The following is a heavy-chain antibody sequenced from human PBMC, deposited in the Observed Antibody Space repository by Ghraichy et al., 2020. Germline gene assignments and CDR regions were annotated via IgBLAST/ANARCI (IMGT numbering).Heavy chain of an antibody. CDR2: IYYSGST. CDR1: GGSISSGGYY. CDR3: ARDGPPRTILRYFDWLSEGGLLGMDV. Sequence: SETLSLTCTVSGGSISSGGYYWSWIRQHPGKGLEWIGYIYYSGSTYDNPSPKSRVTISVDTSKNQFSLKLSSVTAADTAVYYCARDGPPRTILRYFDWLSEGGLLGMDVWGQGTTVTVSS. J-gene: IGHJ6*02. V-gene: IGHV4-31*03. D-gene: IGHD3-9*01.